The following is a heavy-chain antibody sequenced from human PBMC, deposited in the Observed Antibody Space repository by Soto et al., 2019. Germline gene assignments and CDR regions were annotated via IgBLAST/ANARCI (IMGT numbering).Heavy chain of an antibody. V-gene: IGHV4-59*01. CDR1: GGSIINYY. CDR3: ARDASSGGMDV. Sequence: QVQLQESGPGLLKPSETLSLTCTVSGGSIINYYWSWVRQSPGKGLEWIAYISYTGSTNYNPSLKSRVTISVDTSKNQFSLHLTSVTAAYSAVYYCARDASSGGMDVWGQGTTVTVSS. D-gene: IGHD3-10*01. CDR2: ISYTGST. J-gene: IGHJ6*02.